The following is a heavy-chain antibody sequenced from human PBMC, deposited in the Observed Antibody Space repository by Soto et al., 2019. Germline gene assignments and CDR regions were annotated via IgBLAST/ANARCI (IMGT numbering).Heavy chain of an antibody. J-gene: IGHJ4*02. D-gene: IGHD3-22*01. V-gene: IGHV1-69*08. CDR1: GGTFSSYT. CDR2: IIPILGIA. Sequence: QVQLVQSGAEVKKPGSSVKVSCKASGGTFSSYTISWVRQAPGQRLEWMGRIIPILGIANYAQKFQGRVTITADKSTSTAYMELSSLRSADTAVYYCARDEVGKNYDSSGHFDYWGQGTLVTVSS. CDR3: ARDEVGKNYDSSGHFDY.